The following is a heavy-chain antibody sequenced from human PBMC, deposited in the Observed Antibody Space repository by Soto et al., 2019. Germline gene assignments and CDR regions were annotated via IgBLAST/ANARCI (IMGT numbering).Heavy chain of an antibody. V-gene: IGHV5-10-1*01. D-gene: IGHD3-22*01. CDR2: IDPSDSYT. CDR1: GYSFTSYW. CDR3: ARHQNEYYDSSGYYYDY. J-gene: IGHJ4*02. Sequence: PGESLKISCKGSGYSFTSYWISWVRQMPGKGLEWMGRIDPSDSYTNYSPSFQGHVTISADKSISTAYLQWSSLKASGTAMYYCARHQNEYYDSSGYYYDYWGQGTLVTVSS.